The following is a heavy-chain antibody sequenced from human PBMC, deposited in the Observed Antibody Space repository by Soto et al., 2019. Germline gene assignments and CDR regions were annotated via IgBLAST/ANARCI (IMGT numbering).Heavy chain of an antibody. D-gene: IGHD5-12*01. CDR2: IYYSGST. V-gene: IGHV4-31*11. Sequence: SETLCLTCAVSGGSISSGGYYWSWIRQHPGKGLEWIGYIYYSGSTYYNPSLKSRVSISVDRSKNQFSLRLSSVTAADTAVYYCASYRWLRPRVDYWGEVTLVTVAS. J-gene: IGHJ4*02. CDR3: ASYRWLRPRVDY. CDR1: GGSISSGGYY.